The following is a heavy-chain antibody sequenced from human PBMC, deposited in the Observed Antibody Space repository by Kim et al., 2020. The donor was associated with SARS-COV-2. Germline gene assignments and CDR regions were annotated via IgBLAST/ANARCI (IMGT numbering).Heavy chain of an antibody. CDR2: IDWDDDK. D-gene: IGHD6-19*01. J-gene: IGHJ6*02. CDR1: GFSLNTSGMC. Sequence: SGPTLVNPTQTLTLTCTFSGFSLNTSGMCVSWIRQPPGKALEWLALIDWDDDKYYSTSLKTRLTISKDTSKNQVVLTMTNMDPVDTATYYCARIPEYSSGSYYYHGMDVWGQGTTVTVSS. V-gene: IGHV2-70*01. CDR3: ARIPEYSSGSYYYHGMDV.